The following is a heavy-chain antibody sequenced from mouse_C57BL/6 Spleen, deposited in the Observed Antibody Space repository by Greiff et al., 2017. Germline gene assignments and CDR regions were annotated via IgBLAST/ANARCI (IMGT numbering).Heavy chain of an antibody. CDR2: IDPSDRYT. J-gene: IGHJ3*02. CDR3: ARPIYYDDGSLAL. CDR1: GYTFTSYW. D-gene: IGHD2-4*01. V-gene: IGHV1-69*01. Sequence: QVQLQQPGAELVMPGASVKLSCKASGYTFTSYWMLWVKQRPGQGLEWIGEIDPSDRYTNYNQKFKGKSTLTVDKSSSTAYMQLSSLTSEDSAVYYCARPIYYDDGSLALWSQGTLVTVSA.